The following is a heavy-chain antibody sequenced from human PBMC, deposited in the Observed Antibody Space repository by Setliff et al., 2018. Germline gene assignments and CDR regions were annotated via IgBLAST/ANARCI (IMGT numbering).Heavy chain of an antibody. V-gene: IGHV4-34*01. Sequence: SETLSLTCAVYGGSFSGYYWNWIRQAPGKGLEWIGEINHSGSTNYNPSLKSRVTISVDTSKNQFSLKLSSVTAADTAVYYCARSEGRRDGYNWWGQGTLVTSPQ. D-gene: IGHD5-12*01. CDR2: INHSGST. CDR3: ARSEGRRDGYNW. J-gene: IGHJ4*02. CDR1: GGSFSGYY.